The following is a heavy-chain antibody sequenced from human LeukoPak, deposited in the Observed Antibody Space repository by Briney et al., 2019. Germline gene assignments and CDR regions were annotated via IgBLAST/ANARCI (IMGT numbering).Heavy chain of an antibody. Sequence: GGSLRLSCAASGFTFSSYSMNWVRQAPGKGLEWVSSISSSSSYIYYADSVKGRFTISRHNAKNSLYLQMSSLRAEDTAVYYCARVSAGVIGMKDVFDIWGQGTMVTVSS. V-gene: IGHV3-21*01. CDR1: GFTFSSYS. J-gene: IGHJ3*02. D-gene: IGHD3-16*02. CDR2: ISSSSSYI. CDR3: ARVSAGVIGMKDVFDI.